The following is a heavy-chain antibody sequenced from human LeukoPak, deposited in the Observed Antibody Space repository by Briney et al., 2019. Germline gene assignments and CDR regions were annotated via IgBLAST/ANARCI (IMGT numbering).Heavy chain of an antibody. CDR2: ISSDAGTK. CDR3: AKEYDSGGYGAYFDY. Sequence: GGPLRLSCTASKFTFSNYGMQWVRQAPGKGLEWVAVISSDAGTKYYADSVKGRFTLSIDNSRNTLDLQMNSLGPEDTAVYYCAKEYDSGGYGAYFDYWGQGTLVTVSS. D-gene: IGHD3-10*01. CDR1: KFTFSNYG. J-gene: IGHJ4*02. V-gene: IGHV3-30*18.